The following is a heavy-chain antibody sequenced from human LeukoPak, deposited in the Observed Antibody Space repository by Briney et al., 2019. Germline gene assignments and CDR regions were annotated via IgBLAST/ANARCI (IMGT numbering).Heavy chain of an antibody. V-gene: IGHV3-23*01. CDR2: ISPSSGT. CDR1: GFTFSSYA. J-gene: IGHJ4*02. Sequence: GGSLRLSCAASGFTFSSYAMRWVCQAPGKGLEWVSAISPSSGTFYADSVKGRFTISRDNSKNTLYLQMNSLSAEDTAVYYCARPQSSSGYYWPFDDWGQGTLVTVSS. CDR3: ARPQSSSGYYWPFDD. D-gene: IGHD3-22*01.